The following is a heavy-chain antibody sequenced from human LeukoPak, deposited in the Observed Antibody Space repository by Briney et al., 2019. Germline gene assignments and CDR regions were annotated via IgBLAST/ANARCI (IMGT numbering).Heavy chain of an antibody. J-gene: IGHJ6*02. CDR2: IYYSGST. CDR1: GGSISSGDYY. D-gene: IGHD3-22*01. Sequence: SETLSLTCTVSGGSISSGDYYWSWIRQPPGKGLGWIGYIYYSGSTYYNPSLKSRVTISVDKSKNQFSLKLSSVTAADTAVYYCARDHYYDRYYYYYGMDVWGQGTTVTVSS. V-gene: IGHV4-30-4*01. CDR3: ARDHYYDRYYYYYGMDV.